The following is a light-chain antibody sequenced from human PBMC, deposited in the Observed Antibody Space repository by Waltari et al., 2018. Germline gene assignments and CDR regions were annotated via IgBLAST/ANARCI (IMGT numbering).Light chain of an antibody. Sequence: QSVLTQPPSASGTPGQRVTISCSGSSSNIGSNTVNWYQQLPGTAPKLLIYSNNQRPCGVSGGCRGSKAGTSASLAISGLQSEDEADYYCAAWDDSLNGWVFGGGTKLTVL. CDR3: AAWDDSLNGWV. CDR1: SSNIGSNT. J-gene: IGLJ3*02. CDR2: SNN. V-gene: IGLV1-44*01.